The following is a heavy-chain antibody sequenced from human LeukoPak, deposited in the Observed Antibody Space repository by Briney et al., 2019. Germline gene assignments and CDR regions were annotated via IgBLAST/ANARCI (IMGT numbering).Heavy chain of an antibody. Sequence: SSETLSLTCTVSGHSNSRGGYYWGWIRQHPGKGLVWIGYIYYSGSTYNNPSLKSRVTISVDTSKNQFSLKLSSVTAADTAGYYCARDRAYGFYDYYGMDVWGQGTTVTVSS. J-gene: IGHJ6*02. CDR2: IYYSGST. CDR3: ARDRAYGFYDYYGMDV. D-gene: IGHD3-10*01. CDR1: GHSNSRGGYY. V-gene: IGHV4-31*03.